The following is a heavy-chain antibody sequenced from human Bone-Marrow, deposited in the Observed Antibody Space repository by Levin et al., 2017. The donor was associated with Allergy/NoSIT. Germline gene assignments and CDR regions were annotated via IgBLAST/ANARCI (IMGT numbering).Heavy chain of an antibody. CDR1: GGTFGDSA. D-gene: IGHD3-16*01. Sequence: SVKVSCKLSGGTFGDSAITWVRQAPGQGLEWMGGIVPSLNAVNYAQTFENRVTITADKSTTTAYLELSGLTSDDTAVYFCAREPVTESGDYVIWFDPWGQGTQVTVSS. J-gene: IGHJ5*02. CDR3: AREPVTESGDYVIWFDP. V-gene: IGHV1-69*10. CDR2: IVPSLNAV.